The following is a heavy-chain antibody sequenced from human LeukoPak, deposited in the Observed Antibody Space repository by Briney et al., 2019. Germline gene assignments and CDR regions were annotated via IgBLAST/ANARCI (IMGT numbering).Heavy chain of an antibody. CDR1: GASISNSAYY. CDR3: ARLFFVIDT. CDR2: VHYSGST. Sequence: PSETLSLTCTVSGASISNSAYYWLWIRQPPGEGLECIGTVHYSGSTFYNPSLKSRVNISVDTSKNQFSLQLSSVTAADTAVYYCARLFFVIDTCGQGTLVTVSS. V-gene: IGHV4-39*01. J-gene: IGHJ5*02. D-gene: IGHD3-3*01.